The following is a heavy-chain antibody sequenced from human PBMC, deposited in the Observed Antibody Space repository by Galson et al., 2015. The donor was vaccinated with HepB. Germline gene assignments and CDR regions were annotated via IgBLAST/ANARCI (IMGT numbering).Heavy chain of an antibody. J-gene: IGHJ4*02. CDR1: GFTFSSYG. D-gene: IGHD2-2*03. V-gene: IGHV3-21*01. Sequence: SLRLSCAASGFTFSSYGMNWVRQAPGKGLEWVSSISSSSSYIYYADSVKGRFTISRDNAKNSLYLQMNSLRAEDTAVYYCAVDIVVVPAAGGNYWGQGTLVTVSS. CDR3: AVDIVVVPAAGGNY. CDR2: ISSSSSYI.